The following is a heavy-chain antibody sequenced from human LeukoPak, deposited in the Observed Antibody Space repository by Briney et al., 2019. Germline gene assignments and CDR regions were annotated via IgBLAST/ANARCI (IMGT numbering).Heavy chain of an antibody. J-gene: IGHJ6*03. CDR2: MNPNSGNT. CDR1: GYTFTSYD. CDR3: ARGRAVGSGSYRTYYYYYMDV. V-gene: IGHV1-8*01. D-gene: IGHD3-10*01. Sequence: ASVKVSCKASGYTFTSYDINWVRQATGQGLEWMGWMNPNSGNTGYAQKFQGRVTMTRNTSISTAYMELSSLRSEDTAVYYCARGRAVGSGSYRTYYYYYMDVWGKGTTVTISS.